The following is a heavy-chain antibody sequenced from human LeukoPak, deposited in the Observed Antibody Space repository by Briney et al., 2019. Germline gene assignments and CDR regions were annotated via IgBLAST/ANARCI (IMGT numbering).Heavy chain of an antibody. J-gene: IGHJ4*02. CDR1: GYSFTTYW. Sequence: GGSLKISCEGSGYSFTTYWIGWVRQMPGKGLEWMGIIYRGDSDTRYSPSFQDRVTISTDKSISTAYLQWGSLKASDSAMYYCARRSYSSGWFFDYWGQGTLVTVSS. V-gene: IGHV5-51*01. CDR2: IYRGDSDT. D-gene: IGHD6-19*01. CDR3: ARRSYSSGWFFDY.